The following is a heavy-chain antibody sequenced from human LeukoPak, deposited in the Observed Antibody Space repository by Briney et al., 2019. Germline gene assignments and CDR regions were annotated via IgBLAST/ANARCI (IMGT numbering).Heavy chain of an antibody. J-gene: IGHJ4*02. Sequence: SEXXSLTCTVSGGSISSGSYYWSWIRQPAGKGLEWIGRIYTSGSTNYNPSLKSRVTISVDTSKNQFSLKLSSVTAADTAVYYCARGKVSGWYPYYFDYWGQGTLVTVSS. D-gene: IGHD6-19*01. CDR1: GGSISSGSYY. CDR2: IYTSGST. V-gene: IGHV4-61*02. CDR3: ARGKVSGWYPYYFDY.